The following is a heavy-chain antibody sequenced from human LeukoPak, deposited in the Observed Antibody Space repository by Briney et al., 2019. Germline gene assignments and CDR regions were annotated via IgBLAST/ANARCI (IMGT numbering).Heavy chain of an antibody. CDR2: VIPIFGTA. CDR3: ARDQNRMTTVTTFAFDI. J-gene: IGHJ3*02. Sequence: GASVKVSCKASGGTFSSYAISWVRQAPGQGLEWMGGVIPIFGTANYAQKFQGRVTITTDESTSTAYMELSSLRSGDTAVYYCARDQNRMTTVTTFAFDIWGQGTMVTVSS. CDR1: GGTFSSYA. V-gene: IGHV1-69*05. D-gene: IGHD4-17*01.